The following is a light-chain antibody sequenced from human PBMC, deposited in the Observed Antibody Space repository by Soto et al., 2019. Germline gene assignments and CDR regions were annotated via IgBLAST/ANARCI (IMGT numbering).Light chain of an antibody. J-gene: IGKJ1*01. V-gene: IGKV1-39*01. Sequence: DIQMTQSPSSLSASVGDRVTITCRASQGISTYLSWYQQKPGKAPNLLIFDASNLESGVPSRFSGSGSGTDFSLTISNLHPEDFATYYCQQSYGAPWTFGQGTKVEVK. CDR1: QGISTY. CDR3: QQSYGAPWT. CDR2: DAS.